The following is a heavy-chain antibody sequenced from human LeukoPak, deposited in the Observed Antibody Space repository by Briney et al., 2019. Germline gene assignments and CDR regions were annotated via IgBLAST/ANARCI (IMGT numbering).Heavy chain of an antibody. Sequence: PVGSLRLSSAASGFTFSSYAMHWVRQAPGKGLEWVAGISYDGSNKYYTDSVKGRFTISRDNSKNTLYLQMNSLRDEDTAVYYCATYYYDSSGYYFDYWGQGTLVTVSS. D-gene: IGHD3-22*01. CDR1: GFTFSSYA. V-gene: IGHV3-30-3*01. CDR2: ISYDGSNK. J-gene: IGHJ4*02. CDR3: ATYYYDSSGYYFDY.